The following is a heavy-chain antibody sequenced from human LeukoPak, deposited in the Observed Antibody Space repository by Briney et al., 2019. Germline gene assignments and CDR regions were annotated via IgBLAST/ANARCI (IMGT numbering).Heavy chain of an antibody. J-gene: IGHJ4*02. D-gene: IGHD3-3*01. V-gene: IGHV4-59*04. CDR3: ATHAETTYYDFWSGYSPNYFDY. Sequence: SETLSLTCTVSGGSISSYYWSWIRQPPGKGLEWIGSIYHSGSTYYNPSLKSRVTISVDTSKNQFSLKLSSVTAADTAVYYCATHAETTYYDFWSGYSPNYFDYWGQGTLVTVSS. CDR2: IYHSGST. CDR1: GGSISSYY.